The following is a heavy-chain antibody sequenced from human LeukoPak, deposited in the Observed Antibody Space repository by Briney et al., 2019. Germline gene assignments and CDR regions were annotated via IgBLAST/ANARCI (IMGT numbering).Heavy chain of an antibody. D-gene: IGHD3-10*01. Sequence: SETLSLTCTVSGGSISSSNYYWGWIRQPPGKGLEWIGSNFYSGRTYNNPSLKSRVSISVDTSKNQFSLKLSSVTAADTAVYYCARARFGDPEDYWGQGTLVTVSS. CDR1: GGSISSSNYY. CDR3: ARARFGDPEDY. V-gene: IGHV4-39*01. J-gene: IGHJ4*02. CDR2: NFYSGRT.